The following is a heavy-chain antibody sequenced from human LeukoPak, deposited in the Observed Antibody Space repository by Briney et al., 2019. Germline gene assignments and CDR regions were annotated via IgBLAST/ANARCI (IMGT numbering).Heavy chain of an antibody. CDR1: GFSFNSYW. CDR2: ISNDGRST. Sequence: QPGGSLRLSCAASGFSFNSYWMRWVRQAPGSGLVWVSRISNDGRSTSFADSVKGRFTISRDNAKNTLYLQMNSLSAEDTAVYYCTRGREGNYGLFDSWGQGTLVTVSS. D-gene: IGHD3-10*01. CDR3: TRGREGNYGLFDS. V-gene: IGHV3-74*01. J-gene: IGHJ4*02.